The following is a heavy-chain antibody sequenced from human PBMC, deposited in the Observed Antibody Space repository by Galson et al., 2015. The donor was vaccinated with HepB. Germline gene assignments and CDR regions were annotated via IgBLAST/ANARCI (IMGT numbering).Heavy chain of an antibody. D-gene: IGHD3-3*01. CDR2: IIPLLGVP. J-gene: IGHJ3*02. CDR3: AREWSGDAYAFDM. CDR1: GGTFSNYA. V-gene: IGHV1-69*10. Sequence: SVKVSCKAFGGTFSNYAISWVRQAPGQGLEWMGGIIPLLGVPVYAQKFQGRVTITADKSTSTAYMDLNSLRSEDTAVYYCAREWSGDAYAFDMWGQGTMVTVSS.